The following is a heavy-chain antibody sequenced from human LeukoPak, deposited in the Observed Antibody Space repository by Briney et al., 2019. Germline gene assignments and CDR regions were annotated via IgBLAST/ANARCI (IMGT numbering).Heavy chain of an antibody. Sequence: PSGTLSLTCAVSGGSISSSNWWSWVRQPPGKGLEWIGSIYYSGSTYYNPSLKSRVTISVDTSKNQFSVKLSSVTAADTAVYYCARLPGLYYGMDVWGQGTTVTVSS. CDR1: GGSISSSNW. V-gene: IGHV4-4*02. CDR3: ARLPGLYYGMDV. J-gene: IGHJ6*02. CDR2: IYYSGST.